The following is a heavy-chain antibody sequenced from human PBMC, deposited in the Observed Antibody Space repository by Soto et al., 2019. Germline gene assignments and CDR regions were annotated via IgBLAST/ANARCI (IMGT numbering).Heavy chain of an antibody. CDR3: AGMERFGKLNWFDP. CDR2: MNAGSGDT. D-gene: IGHD1-1*01. CDR1: LYTXTNND. V-gene: IGHV1-8*02. Sequence: SXQASFYASLYTXTNNDVGLVGQATGQGLEWMGWMNAGSGDTGYEQKFQGRVTITRESSIDTAYMELNTMTCEETAIYFCAGMERFGKLNWFDPRGQGAMGT. J-gene: IGHJ5*02.